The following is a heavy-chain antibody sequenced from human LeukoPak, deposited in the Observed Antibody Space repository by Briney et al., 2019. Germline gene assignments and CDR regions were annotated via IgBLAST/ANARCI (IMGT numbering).Heavy chain of an antibody. CDR2: INPNSGGT. V-gene: IGHV1-2*02. CDR3: ARAKKSGSYSPFDY. J-gene: IGHJ4*02. D-gene: IGHD1-26*01. Sequence: ASVKVSCKASGYTFTGYYMHWVRQAPGQGLEWMGWINPNSGGTNYAQKFQGRVTMTRDTSISTAYMELSRLRSEDTAVYYCARAKKSGSYSPFDYWGQGTLVTVSS. CDR1: GYTFTGYY.